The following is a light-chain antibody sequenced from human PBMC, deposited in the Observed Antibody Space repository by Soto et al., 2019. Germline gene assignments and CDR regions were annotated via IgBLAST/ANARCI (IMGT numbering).Light chain of an antibody. CDR3: QVWDSSSEPVV. CDR1: NIGSKS. Sequence: SYELTQPLSVSVAPGKAARITSGGNNIGSKSVHWYQQKPGQAPVLVIYYDSDRPSGIPERFSGSNSGNTATLTISRVEAGDKADYYCQVWDSSSEPVVFGGGTKLTVL. V-gene: IGLV3-21*04. J-gene: IGLJ2*01. CDR2: YDS.